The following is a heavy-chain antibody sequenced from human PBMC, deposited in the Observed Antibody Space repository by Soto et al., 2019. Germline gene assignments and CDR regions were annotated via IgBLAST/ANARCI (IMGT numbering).Heavy chain of an antibody. J-gene: IGHJ6*02. V-gene: IGHV1-46*01. D-gene: IGHD2-2*01. CDR3: ARGRYCSSTSCRNYYYYYGMDV. CDR2: VNPSGGDT. CDR1: GFAFITYY. Sequence: QVQGEQSGSEVKKPGASAKISCKASGFAFITYYMHWVRQAPGQGLEWVGTVNPSGGDTSYAQKFPGRVTMTSDTSTNSLYMEISKLRSEDTAVYYCARGRYCSSTSCRNYYYYYGMDVWDQGTTVTVSS.